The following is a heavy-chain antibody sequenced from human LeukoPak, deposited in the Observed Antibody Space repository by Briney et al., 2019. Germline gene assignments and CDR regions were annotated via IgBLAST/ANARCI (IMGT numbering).Heavy chain of an antibody. CDR3: ARVGDWFDP. Sequence: ASVKVSCKASGGTFTNYAFNWVRQATGQGLEWMGWMNPNSGNTGYAQKFQGRVTITRNTSISTAYMELSSLRSEDTAVYYCARVGDWFDPWGQGTLVTVSS. CDR1: GGTFTNYA. CDR2: MNPNSGNT. D-gene: IGHD3-10*01. J-gene: IGHJ5*02. V-gene: IGHV1-8*01.